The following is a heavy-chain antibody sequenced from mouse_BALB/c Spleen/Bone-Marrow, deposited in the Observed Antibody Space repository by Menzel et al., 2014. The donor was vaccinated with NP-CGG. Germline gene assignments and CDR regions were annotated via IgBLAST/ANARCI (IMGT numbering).Heavy chain of an antibody. CDR3: SSYNYYGMDY. J-gene: IGHJ4*01. CDR1: GRSITSDYY. V-gene: IGHV3-6*02. CDR2: ISHDGTN. Sequence: VQLQQSGPGLVKPSQSLSLTCSVTGRSITSDYYCNWIRQFPGNKLEWMGYISHDGTNNYNPSLKNRFSITRDTSKNQFFLKLNSVTTEDTATYYCSSYNYYGMDYWGQGTSVTVSS.